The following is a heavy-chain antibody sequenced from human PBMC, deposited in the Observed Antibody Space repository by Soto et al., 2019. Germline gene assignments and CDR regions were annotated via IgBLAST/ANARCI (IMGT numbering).Heavy chain of an antibody. D-gene: IGHD3-22*01. J-gene: IGHJ4*02. CDR3: ARDIINSSGYYGFDH. CDR2: INPSGGST. CDR1: GNTFTSYY. Sequence: XAVQVSCQASGNTFTSYYMHLVRQAPGQGLEWMGIINPSGGSTSYAQKLQGRVTMTRDTSTSTVYMELSSLRSEDTAVYYCARDIINSSGYYGFDHWGQGTLVTVYS. V-gene: IGHV1-46*04.